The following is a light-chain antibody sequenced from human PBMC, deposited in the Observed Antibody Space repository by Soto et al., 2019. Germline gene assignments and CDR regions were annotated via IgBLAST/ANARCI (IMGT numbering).Light chain of an antibody. CDR3: QQRSNWPLLT. CDR2: DAS. V-gene: IGKV3-11*01. J-gene: IGKJ4*01. CDR1: QSVSSY. Sequence: VSTQSPATLSLSPGERATLSCRASQSVSSYLAWYQQKPGQAPRLLIYDASNRATGIPARFSGSGSGTDFTLTISSLEPEDFAVYYCQQRSNWPLLTFGGGTKVAI.